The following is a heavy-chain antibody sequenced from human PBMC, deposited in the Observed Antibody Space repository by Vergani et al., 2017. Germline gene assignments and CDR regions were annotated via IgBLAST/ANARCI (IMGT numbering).Heavy chain of an antibody. V-gene: IGHV2-5*01. CDR3: ARQISGSYFTPVYYYYMDV. J-gene: IGHJ6*03. D-gene: IGHD1-26*01. Sequence: QITLKESGPTLVKPTQTLTLTCTFSGFSLSTSGMGVGWIRQPPGKALEWLALIYWNDDKQYSPSLKSRLNITKDTSKNQVVLTMTNIDPVDTATYYCARQISGSYFTPVYYYYMDVWGKGTTVTVSS. CDR2: IYWNDDK. CDR1: GFSLSTSGMG.